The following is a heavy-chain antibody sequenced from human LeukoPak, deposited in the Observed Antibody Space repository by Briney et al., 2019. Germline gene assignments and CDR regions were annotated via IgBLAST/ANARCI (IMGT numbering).Heavy chain of an antibody. D-gene: IGHD5-18*01. J-gene: IGHJ4*02. CDR2: ISSSSSYI. CDR1: GFTFSSYS. Sequence: GGSLRLSCAASGFTFSSYSMNWVRQAPGKWLEWVSSISSSSSYIYYADSVKGRFTISRDNAKNSLYLQMHSLRAEDTAVYYCARDRRLRDFDYWGQGTLVTVSS. V-gene: IGHV3-21*01. CDR3: ARDRRLRDFDY.